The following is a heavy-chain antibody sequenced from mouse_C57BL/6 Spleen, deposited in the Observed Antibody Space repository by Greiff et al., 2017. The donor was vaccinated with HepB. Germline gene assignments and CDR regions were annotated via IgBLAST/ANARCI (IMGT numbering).Heavy chain of an antibody. CDR3: ARSYYFDY. CDR1: GYTFTSYW. V-gene: IGHV1-64*01. CDR2: IHPNSGST. J-gene: IGHJ2*01. Sequence: QVQLQQSGAELVKPGASVKLSCKASGYTFTSYWMHWVKQRAGQGLEWIGMIHPNSGSTNYNEKFKSKATLTVDKSSSTAYMQLSILTSEDSAVYYCARSYYFDYWGQGTTLTVSS.